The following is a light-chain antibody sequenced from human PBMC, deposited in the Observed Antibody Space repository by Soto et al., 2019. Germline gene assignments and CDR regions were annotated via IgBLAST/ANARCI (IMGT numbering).Light chain of an antibody. V-gene: IGKV3-20*01. J-gene: IGKJ4*01. Sequence: EIVLTQSPGTLSLSPGERATLSCRAIQSVTNNYLAWYQQKPGQAPRLLIYGASNRATGIPDRFSGSGSGTDFTLTINRLEPEDFAVYYCHQCSYSPLTFGGGTKVEIK. CDR1: QSVTNNY. CDR3: HQCSYSPLT. CDR2: GAS.